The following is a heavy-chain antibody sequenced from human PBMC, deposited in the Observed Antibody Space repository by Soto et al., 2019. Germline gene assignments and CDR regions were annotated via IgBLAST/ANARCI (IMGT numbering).Heavy chain of an antibody. V-gene: IGHV5-51*01. CDR3: ARTMPITMVLGVMKVAFDI. Sequence: GESLKISCKGSGYSFTSYWIGWVRQMPGKGLEWMGIIYPGDSDTRYSPSFQGQVTISADKSISTAYLQWSSLKASDTAMYYCARTMPITMVLGVMKVAFDIWGQGTMVTVSS. J-gene: IGHJ3*02. D-gene: IGHD3-10*01. CDR1: GYSFTSYW. CDR2: IYPGDSDT.